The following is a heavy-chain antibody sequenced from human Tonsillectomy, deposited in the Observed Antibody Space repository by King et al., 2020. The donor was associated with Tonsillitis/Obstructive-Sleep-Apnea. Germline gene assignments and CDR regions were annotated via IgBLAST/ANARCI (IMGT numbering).Heavy chain of an antibody. J-gene: IGHJ6*03. CDR3: ARVSGGYYYYYMDV. D-gene: IGHD3-10*01. Sequence: VQLVESGGGVVQPGTSLRLSCAASGFTLSSYAMHWVRQAPGKGLEWVALISYDESNKYYADSVKGRFTISRDSSKNTLYLQMNSLRAEDTAVYFCARVSGGYYYYYMDVWGKGTTVTVSS. V-gene: IGHV3-30*04. CDR2: ISYDESNK. CDR1: GFTLSSYA.